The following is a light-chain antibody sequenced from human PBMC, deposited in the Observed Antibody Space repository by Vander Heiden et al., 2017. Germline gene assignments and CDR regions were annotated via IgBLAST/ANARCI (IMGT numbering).Light chain of an antibody. J-gene: IGLJ3*02. CDR3: AAWDDTLKGV. CDR1: SSNLGSNT. CDR2: GNS. Sequence: SVLTQPPSASGTPGQRVTRPCSGSSSNLGSNTVNWYQQLPGTAPKLLIYGNSQRPSGVPDRFSGSKSGTSASLAISGLQSEDEADYYCAAWDDTLKGVFGGGTKLTVL. V-gene: IGLV1-44*01.